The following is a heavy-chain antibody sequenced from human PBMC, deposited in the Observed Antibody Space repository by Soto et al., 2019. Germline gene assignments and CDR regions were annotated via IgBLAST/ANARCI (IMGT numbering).Heavy chain of an antibody. CDR2: IIPIFGTA. V-gene: IGHV1-69*01. D-gene: IGHD2-21*02. CDR1: GGTFSSYA. Sequence: QVQLVQSGAEVKKPGSSVKVSCKASGGTFSSYAISWVRQAPGQGLEWMGGIIPIFGTANYAQKFQGRVTITADESTSTAYMELSSLRSEDTAVYYCVSSAHPFCGGDCYSHFDYWGQGTLVTVSS. CDR3: VSSAHPFCGGDCYSHFDY. J-gene: IGHJ4*02.